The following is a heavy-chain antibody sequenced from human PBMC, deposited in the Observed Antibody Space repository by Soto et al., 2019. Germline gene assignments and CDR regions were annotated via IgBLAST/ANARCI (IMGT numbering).Heavy chain of an antibody. CDR1: EFTFSGRS. J-gene: IGHJ6*03. Sequence: EVQLVESGGGLVQPGGSLRLSCAASEFTFSGRSVHWVRQAPGKGLVWVSGIDKVGTDSTYADSVKGRFTSARDNAKNTVYLQMHSLRVEDTAVYYCARGWFGPDVWGKGTTVTVSS. CDR3: ARGWFGPDV. CDR2: IDKVGTDS. D-gene: IGHD3-10*01. V-gene: IGHV3-74*01.